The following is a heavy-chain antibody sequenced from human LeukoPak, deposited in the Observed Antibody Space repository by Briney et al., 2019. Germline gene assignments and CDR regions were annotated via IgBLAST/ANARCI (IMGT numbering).Heavy chain of an antibody. V-gene: IGHV3-23*01. CDR3: AKVWGTTVTFYYFDY. J-gene: IGHJ4*02. D-gene: IGHD4-17*01. Sequence: PGGSLRLPCAASGFTFSSYAMSWVRQAPGKGLEWVAAISGSADNTYYADSVKGRFTISRDNSKNTLYLQMNSVRAEDTAVYYCAKVWGTTVTFYYFDYWGQGTLVTVSS. CDR1: GFTFSSYA. CDR2: ISGSADNT.